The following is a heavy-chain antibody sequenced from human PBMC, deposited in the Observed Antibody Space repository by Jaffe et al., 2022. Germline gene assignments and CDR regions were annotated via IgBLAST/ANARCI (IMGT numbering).Heavy chain of an antibody. D-gene: IGHD2-2*01. CDR2: IYYSGST. J-gene: IGHJ4*02. CDR1: GGSISSSSYY. CDR3: ARLDRDIVVVPAAMRVDY. V-gene: IGHV4-39*01. Sequence: QLQLQESGPGLVKPSETLSLTCTVSGGSISSSSYYWGWIRQPPGKGLEWIGSIYYSGSTYYNPSLKSRVTISVDTSKNQFSLKLSSVTAADTAVYYCARLDRDIVVVPAAMRVDYWGQGTLVTVSS.